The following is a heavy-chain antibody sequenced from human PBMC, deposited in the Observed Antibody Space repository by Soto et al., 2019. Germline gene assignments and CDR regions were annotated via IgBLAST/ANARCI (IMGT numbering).Heavy chain of an antibody. V-gene: IGHV4-30-2*01. CDR3: ARELLFYDSDGFSWDDAFDI. D-gene: IGHD3-22*01. CDR1: GGSLSSSAYS. Sequence: LSLTCAVSGGSLSSSAYSWSWIRQPPGKGLEWIGFVYQSGSTYYNPSLKSRVTMSLDRPKDQFSLKLSSVTAADTAVYYCARELLFYDSDGFSWDDAFDIWGQGTMVTVSS. J-gene: IGHJ3*02. CDR2: VYQSGST.